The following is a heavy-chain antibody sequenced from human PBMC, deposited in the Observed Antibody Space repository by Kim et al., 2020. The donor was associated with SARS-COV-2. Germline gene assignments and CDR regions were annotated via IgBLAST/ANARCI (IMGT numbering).Heavy chain of an antibody. CDR3: ARSLGAV. V-gene: IGHV3-72*01. J-gene: IGHJ4*02. CDR2: NKENNYTT. D-gene: IGHD3-3*02. Sequence: NKENNYTTEYAASVKDRFAISRDDSKNLLFLQLNSLKIEDTAIYFCARSLGAVWGQGTLVTVSS.